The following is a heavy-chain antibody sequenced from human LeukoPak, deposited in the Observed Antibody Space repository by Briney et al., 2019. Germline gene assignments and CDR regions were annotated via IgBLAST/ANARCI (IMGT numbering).Heavy chain of an antibody. J-gene: IGHJ4*02. V-gene: IGHV3-15*07. Sequence: GGSLRLSCAASGFTFSNARMNWVRQAPGKGLEWVGRIKSKTDGGTTDYAAPVKGRFTISRDDSKNTLYLQMNSLKTEDTAVYYCTTDREAVAEGFDYWGQGTLVTVSS. CDR3: TTDREAVAEGFDY. CDR2: IKSKTDGGTT. D-gene: IGHD6-19*01. CDR1: GFTFSNAR.